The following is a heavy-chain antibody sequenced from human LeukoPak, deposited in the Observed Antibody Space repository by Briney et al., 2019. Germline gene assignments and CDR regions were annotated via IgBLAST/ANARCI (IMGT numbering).Heavy chain of an antibody. Sequence: NAGGSLRLSCAASGFTFSNYGMHWVRQAPGKGLEWVGRIKSKTDGGTTDYAAPVKGRFTISRDDSKNTLYLQMNSLKTEDTALYYCTTGADFDYYYYMDVRGKGTPVTVSS. D-gene: IGHD2-21*02. CDR3: TTGADFDYYYYMDV. CDR2: IKSKTDGGTT. CDR1: GFTFSNYG. J-gene: IGHJ6*03. V-gene: IGHV3-15*01.